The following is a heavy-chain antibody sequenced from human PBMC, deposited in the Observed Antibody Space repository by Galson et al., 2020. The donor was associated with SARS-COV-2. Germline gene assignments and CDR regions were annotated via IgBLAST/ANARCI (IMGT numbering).Heavy chain of an antibody. J-gene: IGHJ4*02. CDR3: ARKAARNYSDY. CDR1: GFTFSSYA. Sequence: GGSLRLSCAASGFTFSSYAMHWVRQAPGKGLEWVAVISYDGSNKYYADSVKGRFTISRDNSKNTLYLQMNSLRAEDTAVYYCARKAARNYSDYWGQGTLVTVSS. V-gene: IGHV3-30-3*01. D-gene: IGHD6-6*01. CDR2: ISYDGSNK.